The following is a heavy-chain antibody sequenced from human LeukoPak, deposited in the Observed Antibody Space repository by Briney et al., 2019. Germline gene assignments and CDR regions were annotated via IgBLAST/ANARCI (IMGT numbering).Heavy chain of an antibody. CDR1: GYTFTGYY. D-gene: IGHD3-3*01. CDR3: ARAPEFGVATTRPLDS. CDR2: INPNSGGT. Sequence: ASVKVSCKAYGYTFTGYYMHWVRQAPGQGLEWMGWINPNSGGTNYAQKFQGRVTMTRDTSISTAYMELSRLRSDDTAVYYCARAPEFGVATTRPLDSWAQGTLATSPQ. V-gene: IGHV1-2*02. J-gene: IGHJ4*02.